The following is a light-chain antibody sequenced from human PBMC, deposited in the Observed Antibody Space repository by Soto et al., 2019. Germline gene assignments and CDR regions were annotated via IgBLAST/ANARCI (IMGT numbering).Light chain of an antibody. Sequence: QSVLTQPASVSWSPGQSITISCTGTSSDVCGYNYVSWYQQHPGKGPKLMIYEVSNRPSGVSNRFSGSKSGNTATLTISGLQAEDEADYYCSSYTSTTTRVFGTGTRSTS. CDR1: SSDVCGYNY. V-gene: IGLV2-14*03. J-gene: IGLJ1*01. CDR3: SSYTSTTTRV. CDR2: EVS.